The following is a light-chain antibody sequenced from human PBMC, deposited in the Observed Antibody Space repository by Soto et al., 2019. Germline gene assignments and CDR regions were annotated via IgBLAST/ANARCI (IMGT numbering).Light chain of an antibody. J-gene: IGLJ1*01. V-gene: IGLV2-14*03. CDR1: SSDVGGYNY. Sequence: QFVLTQPASVSGAPGQSITISCTGTSSDVGGYNYVSWYQHHPGKAPKLIIYDVTSRPSGVSIRFSGSKSDNTASLTISGLQPEDEADYHCSSYTTSNTRQIVFGTGTKVTVL. CDR2: DVT. CDR3: SSYTTSNTRQIV.